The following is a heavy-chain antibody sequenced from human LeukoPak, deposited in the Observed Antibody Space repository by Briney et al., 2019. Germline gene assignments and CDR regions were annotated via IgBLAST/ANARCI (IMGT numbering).Heavy chain of an antibody. V-gene: IGHV4-30-4*07. J-gene: IGHJ4*02. CDR1: GGSISSGSYS. CDR2: FFYTGST. Sequence: SETLSLTCAVSGGSISSGSYSWTWIRQPPGKGLEWIGYFFYTGSTYYNPSLKSRVTISLDTSKNHFSLKLSSVTAADTAVYYCATTTIRLGYWGQGTLVTVSS. CDR3: ATTTIRLGY. D-gene: IGHD1-26*01.